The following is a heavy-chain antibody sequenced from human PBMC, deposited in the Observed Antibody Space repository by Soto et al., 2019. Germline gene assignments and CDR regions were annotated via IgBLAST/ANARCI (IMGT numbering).Heavy chain of an antibody. CDR3: ASSSGSFGSPDY. D-gene: IGHD3-22*01. CDR2: ISSSSSYT. V-gene: IGHV3-11*06. Sequence: GGSLRLSCAASGFTFSDYYMSWIRQAPGKGLEWVSYISSSSSYTNYADSVKGRFTISRDNAKNSLYLQMNSLRAEDTAVYYCASSSGSFGSPDYWGQGTLVTVSS. J-gene: IGHJ4*02. CDR1: GFTFSDYY.